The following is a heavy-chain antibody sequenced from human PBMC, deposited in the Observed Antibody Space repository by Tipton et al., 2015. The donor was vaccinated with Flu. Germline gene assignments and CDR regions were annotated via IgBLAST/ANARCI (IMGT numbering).Heavy chain of an antibody. J-gene: IGHJ3*01. D-gene: IGHD2/OR15-2a*01. CDR2: IKPDGSEK. Sequence: SLRLSCAASGFAFGGYWMSWVRQAPGKGLEWVANIKPDGSEKSYVDSVKGRFTISRDNAKNSLYLQMNSLRDDDTAVYYCARDPFLGTGDAFDVWGRGTMVTVSS. CDR3: ARDPFLGTGDAFDV. V-gene: IGHV3-7*01. CDR1: GFAFGGYW.